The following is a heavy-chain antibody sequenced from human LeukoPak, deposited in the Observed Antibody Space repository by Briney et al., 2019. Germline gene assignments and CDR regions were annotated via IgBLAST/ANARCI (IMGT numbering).Heavy chain of an antibody. CDR1: GFTFSSYW. CDR3: ARDRLYYYDSSGYELFDY. CDR2: IKQDGSEK. D-gene: IGHD3-22*01. V-gene: IGHV3-7*01. Sequence: GGSLRLSCAASGFTFSSYWMSWVRQAPGKGLEWVANIKQDGSEKYYVDSVKGRFTISRDNAKNSLYLQMNSLRAEDTAVYYCARDRLYYYDSSGYELFDYWGQGTLVTVSS. J-gene: IGHJ4*02.